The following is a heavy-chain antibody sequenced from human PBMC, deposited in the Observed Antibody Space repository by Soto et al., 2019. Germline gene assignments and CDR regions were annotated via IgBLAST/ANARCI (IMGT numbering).Heavy chain of an antibody. CDR1: GFTFSSYA. CDR3: ARGGYSSSWYGYSSGWYALDY. D-gene: IGHD6-13*01. CDR2: ISYDGSNK. V-gene: IGHV3-30-3*01. J-gene: IGHJ4*02. Sequence: QVQLVESGGGVVQPGRSLRLSCAASGFTFSSYAMHWVRQAPGKGLEWVAVISYDGSNKYYADSVKGRFTISRDNSKNTLYLQMNSLRAEDTAVYYCARGGYSSSWYGYSSGWYALDYWGQGTLVTVSS.